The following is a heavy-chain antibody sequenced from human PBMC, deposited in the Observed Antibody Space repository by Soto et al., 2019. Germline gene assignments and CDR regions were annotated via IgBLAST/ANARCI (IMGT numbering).Heavy chain of an antibody. Sequence: EVQLVESGGGLVKPGGSLRLSCAASGFTSSSYWIHWVRQAPGKGLVWVSRISNDGSSTNYADSVKGRFTISRDNAKNTVYLQMNSLRAEDTAVYYCARDTYYYDSSDHFSADAFDIWGQGTMDTVSS. CDR1: GFTSSSYW. J-gene: IGHJ3*02. CDR3: ARDTYYYDSSDHFSADAFDI. V-gene: IGHV3-74*01. D-gene: IGHD3-22*01. CDR2: ISNDGSST.